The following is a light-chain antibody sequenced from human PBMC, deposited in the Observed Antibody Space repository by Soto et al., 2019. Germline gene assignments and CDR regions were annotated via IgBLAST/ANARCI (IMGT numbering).Light chain of an antibody. J-gene: IGKJ4*01. V-gene: IGKV1-27*01. Sequence: DIQMTQSPSSLSASVGDRVTITCRASQGISNYLAWYQQKPGKVPKLLIYAASTLQSGVPSRFSGSGSGTDFTLTISSLRPEDVATYYCQKYNSAPPFTFGGGTKVEIK. CDR1: QGISNY. CDR3: QKYNSAPPFT. CDR2: AAS.